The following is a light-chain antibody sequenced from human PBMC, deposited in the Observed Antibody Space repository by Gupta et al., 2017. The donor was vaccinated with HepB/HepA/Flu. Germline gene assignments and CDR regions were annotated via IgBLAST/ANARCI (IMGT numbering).Light chain of an antibody. V-gene: IGKV3-11*01. CDR2: DAS. Sequence: EIVLTQSTATRFFSRGERATLSCRASQSVSSYLAWYQQKPGQAPRLLIYDASTRAAGVPARFSGSGSGTDFTLTISSLEPEDFAVYYCQHRINWPLTFGGGTKVEIK. CDR1: QSVSSY. CDR3: QHRINWPLT. J-gene: IGKJ4*01.